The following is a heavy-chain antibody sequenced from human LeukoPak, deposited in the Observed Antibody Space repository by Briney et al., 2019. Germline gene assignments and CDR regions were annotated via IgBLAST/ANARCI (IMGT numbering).Heavy chain of an antibody. V-gene: IGHV3-23*01. CDR2: ISGSGGST. Sequence: GGSLRLSCAASGFTFSSYAMSWVRQAPGKGLEWVSAISGSGGSTYYADSVKGRFTISRDNSKNTLYLQMNSLRAEDTAVYYCAKDREVVTPMTADAFDIWGQGTIVTVSS. D-gene: IGHD4-23*01. CDR1: GFTFSSYA. CDR3: AKDREVVTPMTADAFDI. J-gene: IGHJ3*02.